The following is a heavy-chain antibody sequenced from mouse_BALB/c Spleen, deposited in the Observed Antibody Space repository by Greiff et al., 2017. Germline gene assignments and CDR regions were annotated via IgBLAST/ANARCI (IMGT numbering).Heavy chain of an antibody. CDR3: ARDEGIYYCGSSYPVYAMDY. CDR2: IRNKANGYTS. CDR1: GFTFTDYY. Sequence: EVQLVESGGGLVQPGGSLRLSCATSGFTFTDYYMSWVRQPPGKALEWLGFIRNKANGYTSEYSVSVKGRFTISRANSQSILYLQMNTLRAYDSATYYCARDEGIYYCGSSYPVYAMDYWGQGTTVTVSS. J-gene: IGHJ4*01. V-gene: IGHV7-3*02. D-gene: IGHD1-1*01.